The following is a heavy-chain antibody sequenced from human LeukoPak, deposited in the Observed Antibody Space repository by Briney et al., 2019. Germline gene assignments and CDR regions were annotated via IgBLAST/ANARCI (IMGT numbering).Heavy chain of an antibody. CDR3: ARDRYGGFDY. V-gene: IGHV4-59*01. CDR2: IYYSGST. D-gene: IGHD1-26*01. J-gene: IGHJ4*02. CDR1: GGSISSYY. Sequence: PSETLCLACTVPGGSISSYYWSWIRQPPGKGLEWIGYIYYSGSTNYNPSLKSRVTISVDTSKNQFSLKLSSVTAADTAVYYCARDRYGGFDYWGQGTLVTVSS.